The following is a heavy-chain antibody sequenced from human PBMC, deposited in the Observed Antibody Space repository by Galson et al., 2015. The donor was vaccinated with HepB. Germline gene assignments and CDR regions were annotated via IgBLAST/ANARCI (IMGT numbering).Heavy chain of an antibody. V-gene: IGHV3-66*01. CDR2: LYANRKT. Sequence: SLRLSCAASGFSVSTNYMTWVRQAPRTRLDWVSLLYANRKTYHPESVEGRFTISRDNSKNILYLQMNSLRAEDTAVYYCASDLKQKLGYFDLWGRGTLVTVSS. CDR1: GFSVSTNY. J-gene: IGHJ2*01. CDR3: ASDLKQKLGYFDL. D-gene: IGHD1-1*01.